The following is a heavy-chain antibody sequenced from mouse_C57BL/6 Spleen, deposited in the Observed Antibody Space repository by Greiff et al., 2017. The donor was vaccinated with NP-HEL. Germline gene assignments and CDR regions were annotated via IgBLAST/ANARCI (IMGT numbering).Heavy chain of an antibody. J-gene: IGHJ3*01. D-gene: IGHD2-5*01. V-gene: IGHV1-82*01. CDR3: ARTPSYYSNCH. CDR2: IYPGDGDT. CDR1: GYAFSSSW. Sequence: QVQLQQSGPELVKPGASVKISCKASGYAFSSSWMNWVKQRPGKGLEWIGRIYPGDGDTNYNGKFKGKATLTADKSSSTAYMQLSSLTSEDSAVYFCARTPSYYSNCHWGQGTLVTVSA.